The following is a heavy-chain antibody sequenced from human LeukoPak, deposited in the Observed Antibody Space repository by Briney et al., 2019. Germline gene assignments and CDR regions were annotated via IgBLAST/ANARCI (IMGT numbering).Heavy chain of an antibody. D-gene: IGHD6-13*01. CDR2: IKSKTDGGTT. CDR3: TTASSSWYSRDY. Sequence: SWIRQPAGKGLEWVGRIKSKTDGGTTDYAAPVKGRFTISRDDSKNTLYLQMNSLKTEDTAVYYCTTASSSWYSRDYWGQGTLVTVSS. J-gene: IGHJ4*02. V-gene: IGHV3-15*01.